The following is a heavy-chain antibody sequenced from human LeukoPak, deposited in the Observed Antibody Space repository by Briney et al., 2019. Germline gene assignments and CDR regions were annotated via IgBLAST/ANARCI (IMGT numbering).Heavy chain of an antibody. CDR2: INPNSGGT. J-gene: IGHJ5*02. D-gene: IGHD1-26*01. CDR1: GYTFTGYY. Sequence: GASVKVSCKASGYTFTGYYMHWVRQAPGQGLEWMGWINPNSGGTDYAQDFHGRVTMTRDTSISTTYMELSRLRSDDTAVYYCARAGGSGNLAWGQGTLVTVSS. CDR3: ARAGGSGNLA. V-gene: IGHV1-2*02.